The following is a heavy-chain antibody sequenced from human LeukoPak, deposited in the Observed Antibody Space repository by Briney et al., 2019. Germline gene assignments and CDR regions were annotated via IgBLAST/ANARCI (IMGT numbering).Heavy chain of an antibody. CDR3: ASITLPAA. V-gene: IGHV3-21*01. CDR2: ISSSSSYI. J-gene: IGHJ5*02. CDR1: GFTFSSYS. Sequence: PGGSLRLSCAASGFTFSSYSMNWVRQAPGKGLEWVSSISSSSSYIYDADSVKGRFTISRDNAKTSLYLQMNSLRAEDTAVYYCASITLPAAWGQGTLVTVSS.